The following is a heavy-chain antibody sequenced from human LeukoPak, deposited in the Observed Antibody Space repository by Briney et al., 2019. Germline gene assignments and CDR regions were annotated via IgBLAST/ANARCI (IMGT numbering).Heavy chain of an antibody. Sequence: SETLSLTCTVSGGSISSSSYYWGWIRQPPGKGLEWIGSFYYSGSTYYNPSLKSRVSISVDTSKNQFSLKVSSVTAADTAVYYCARGEGYSYSDDYYFFYMDVWGKGTTVTVSS. CDR3: ARGEGYSYSDDYYFFYMDV. D-gene: IGHD5-18*01. CDR2: FYYSGST. CDR1: GGSISSSSYY. V-gene: IGHV4-39*07. J-gene: IGHJ6*03.